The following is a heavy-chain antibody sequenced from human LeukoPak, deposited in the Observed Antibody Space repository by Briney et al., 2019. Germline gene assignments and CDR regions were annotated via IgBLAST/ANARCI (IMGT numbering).Heavy chain of an antibody. CDR2: IWYDGSNE. CDR3: ASEIRSRWYYIES. J-gene: IGHJ4*02. Sequence: GGSLRLSCAASGFTFSIYGMHWVRQAPGKGLEWVAVIWYDGSNEIYADSVKGRFTISRDNSKNTLYLQMDSLRDEDTAVYYCASEIRSRWYYIESWGQGTLVTVSS. V-gene: IGHV3-33*01. CDR1: GFTFSIYG. D-gene: IGHD2-15*01.